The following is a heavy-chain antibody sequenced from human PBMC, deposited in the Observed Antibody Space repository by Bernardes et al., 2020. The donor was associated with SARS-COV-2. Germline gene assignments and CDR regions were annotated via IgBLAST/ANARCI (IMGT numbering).Heavy chain of an antibody. Sequence: GGSLRLSCAASGFAFNDFVINWVRQAPGKGLEWVSGISGSGVDTYYADSVRGRFTISRDNSKNTVHLQINSLRADDTGVYYCAKADHFDNSGDYSGAGYFDYWGQGTLVTVSS. CDR3: AKADHFDNSGDYSGAGYFDY. J-gene: IGHJ4*02. CDR2: ISGSGVDT. V-gene: IGHV3-23*01. D-gene: IGHD3-22*01. CDR1: GFAFNDFV.